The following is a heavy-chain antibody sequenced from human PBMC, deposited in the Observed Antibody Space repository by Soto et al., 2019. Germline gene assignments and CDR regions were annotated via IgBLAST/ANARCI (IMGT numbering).Heavy chain of an antibody. CDR1: GYSFTSYW. CDR2: IDPSDSCT. CDR3: ARLRSWNDALWTYYFCGMDV. D-gene: IGHD1-1*01. J-gene: IGHJ6*02. Sequence: PGESLKISCKGSGYSFTSYWHSWVRQMPGKGLEWMGRIDPSDSCTNYSPSFQGHVTISADKSISTTYLQWSSLKASDTATYYCARLRSWNDALWTYYFCGMDVWGQGTTVTVSS. V-gene: IGHV5-10-1*01.